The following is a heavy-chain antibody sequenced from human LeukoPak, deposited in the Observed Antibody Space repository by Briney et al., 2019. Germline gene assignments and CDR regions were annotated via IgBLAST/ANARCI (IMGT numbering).Heavy chain of an antibody. J-gene: IGHJ4*02. V-gene: IGHV3-23*01. CDR2: ISGSGGRT. CDR1: GFTFSSYA. CDR3: AKDIVGSLGSPF. D-gene: IGHD2-15*01. Sequence: GGSLRLSCAASGFTFSSYAMSWVRQAPGKGLEWVSNISGSGGRTYYADSVKGRFTISRDNSKNTLYLQMNSLRAEDTAVYYCAKDIVGSLGSPFWGQGTLVTVSS.